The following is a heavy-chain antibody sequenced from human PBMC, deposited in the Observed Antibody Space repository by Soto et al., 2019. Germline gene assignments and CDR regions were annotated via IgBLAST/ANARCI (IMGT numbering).Heavy chain of an antibody. CDR3: ARGVMTTLGYMDV. D-gene: IGHD4-4*01. J-gene: IGHJ6*03. CDR2: MNPNSGNR. V-gene: IGHV1-8*01. CDR1: GYTFATYD. Sequence: QVQLVQSGAEVKKPGASVKVSCKASGYTFATYDINWVRQATGQGLHRKGWMNPNSGNRGYAQKYQGRVTMTRDTSISTAYRELSSLRSEDTAVYYCARGVMTTLGYMDVWGKGTTVTVSS.